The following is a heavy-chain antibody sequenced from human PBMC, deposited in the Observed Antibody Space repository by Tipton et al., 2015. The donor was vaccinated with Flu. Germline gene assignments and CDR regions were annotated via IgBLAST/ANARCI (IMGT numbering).Heavy chain of an antibody. D-gene: IGHD1-7*01. Sequence: TLSLTCAVSGGSISSSNWWSWVRQPPGKGLEWIGEIYHSGSTNYNPSLKSRVPRSVDKSKNQFSLQLRPVTAADTAVYYCASRPYWNYASSYGMDVWGKGTTVPVSS. J-gene: IGHJ6*04. CDR1: GGSISSSNW. V-gene: IGHV4-4*02. CDR2: IYHSGST. CDR3: ASRPYWNYASSYGMDV.